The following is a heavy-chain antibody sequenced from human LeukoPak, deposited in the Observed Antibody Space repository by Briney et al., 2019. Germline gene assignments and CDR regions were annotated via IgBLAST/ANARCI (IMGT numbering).Heavy chain of an antibody. CDR1: GLTVTNAW. Sequence: PGGSLRLSCSASGLTVTNAWMNWVRQAPGEGLDWVGRIASKTDGGATDYAAPVKGRFTISRDDSKNTLNMQMNSLKTEDTAVYYCTTGIRGDWGQGTLVTVSS. CDR3: TTGIRGD. D-gene: IGHD3-10*01. V-gene: IGHV3-15*07. J-gene: IGHJ4*02. CDR2: IASKTDGGAT.